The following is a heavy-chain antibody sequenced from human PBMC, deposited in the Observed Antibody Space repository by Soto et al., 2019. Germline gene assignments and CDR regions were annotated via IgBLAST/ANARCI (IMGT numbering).Heavy chain of an antibody. V-gene: IGHV3-13*01. CDR3: ARGADYYDSSGYYRY. CDR2: IGTAGDT. Sequence: ESGGGLVQPGGSLRLSCAASGFTFSSYDMHWVRQATGKVLEWVSAIGTAGDTYYPGSVKGRFTISRENAKNSLYLQMNSLRAEDTAVYYCARGADYYDSSGYYRYWGQGTLVTVSS. D-gene: IGHD3-22*01. CDR1: GFTFSSYD. J-gene: IGHJ4*02.